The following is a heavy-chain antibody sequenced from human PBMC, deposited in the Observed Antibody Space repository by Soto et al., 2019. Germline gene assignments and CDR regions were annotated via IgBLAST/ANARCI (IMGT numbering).Heavy chain of an antibody. V-gene: IGHV1-46*01. D-gene: IGHD2-2*01. CDR2: INPSGGST. CDR1: GYTFTSYD. J-gene: IGHJ4*02. Sequence: QVQLVQSGAEMKKPGASVKVSCKASGYTFTSYDMHWVRQAPGQGLEWMGIINPSGGSTSYAKKFQGKVTMTRDTSKSTVYMELSSLKSEDTAVYYCAREGYCINTSCFLDYWSQGTLVTVSS. CDR3: AREGYCINTSCFLDY.